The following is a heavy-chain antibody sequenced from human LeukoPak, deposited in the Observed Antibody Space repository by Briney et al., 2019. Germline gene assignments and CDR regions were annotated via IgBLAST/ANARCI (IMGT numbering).Heavy chain of an antibody. CDR1: GFTFSSYA. J-gene: IGHJ4*02. Sequence: GGSLRLSCAASGFTFSSYAMHWVRQAPGKGLEWVAVISYDGSNKYYADSVKGRFTISRDNSKNTLYLQMNSLRAEDTAIYYCAKDNRGTIVVVTPYYFDYWGQGTLVTVSS. CDR3: AKDNRGTIVVVTPYYFDY. D-gene: IGHD3-22*01. CDR2: ISYDGSNK. V-gene: IGHV3-30-3*01.